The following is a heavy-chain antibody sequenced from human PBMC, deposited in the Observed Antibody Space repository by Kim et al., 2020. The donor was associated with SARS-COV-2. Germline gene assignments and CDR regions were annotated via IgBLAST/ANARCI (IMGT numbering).Heavy chain of an antibody. CDR2: INHSGST. CDR3: ARRRSYGLFDY. Sequence: SETLSLTCAVYGGSFSGYYWSWIRQPPGKGLEWIGEINHSGSTNYNPSLKSRVTISVDTSKNQFSLKLSSVTAADTAVYYCARRRSYGLFDYWGQGTLVTVSS. D-gene: IGHD1-26*01. V-gene: IGHV4-34*01. J-gene: IGHJ4*02. CDR1: GGSFSGYY.